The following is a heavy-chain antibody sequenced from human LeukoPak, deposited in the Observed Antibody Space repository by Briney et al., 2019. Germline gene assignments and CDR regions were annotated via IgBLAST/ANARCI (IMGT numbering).Heavy chain of an antibody. D-gene: IGHD1-26*01. Sequence: GGSLRLSCAASGFTFSSSTMNWVRQAPGKGLEWVGRIKSKTDGETTDYAAPVKGRFTISRDDSKNTVYLQMNSLKIEDTAVYYCTGSRWVTNDYWGQGTLVTVSS. CDR2: IKSKTDGETT. CDR3: TGSRWVTNDY. V-gene: IGHV3-15*01. J-gene: IGHJ4*02. CDR1: GFTFSSST.